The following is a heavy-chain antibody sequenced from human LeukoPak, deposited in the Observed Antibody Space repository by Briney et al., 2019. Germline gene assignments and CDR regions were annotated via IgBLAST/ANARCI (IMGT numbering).Heavy chain of an antibody. V-gene: IGHV4-61*01. CDR3: AREGYYDSLFDY. CDR2: IYYSGST. D-gene: IGHD3-22*01. J-gene: IGHJ4*02. CDR1: GFSISSSSYY. Sequence: PETLSLTCTVSGFSISSSSYYWSWLRQPPGKGLEWIGYIYYSGSTNYNPSLESRVTISIDTSKNQFSLKLSSVTAADTAVYYCAREGYYDSLFDYWGQGTLVTVSS.